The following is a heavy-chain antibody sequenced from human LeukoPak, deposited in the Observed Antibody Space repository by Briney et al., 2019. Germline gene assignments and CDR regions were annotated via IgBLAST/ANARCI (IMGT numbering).Heavy chain of an antibody. CDR3: ARYGDCSNGVCYFDY. D-gene: IGHD2-8*01. CDR1: GYTFTGYY. V-gene: IGHV1-2*02. J-gene: IGHJ4*02. Sequence: ASVKVSCKASGYTFTGYYIHWVRQAPGQGLEWMGWINPKSGGTNSAQKFQGRVTMTRDTSINTAYMELSRLRSDDTAVYYCARYGDCSNGVCYFDYWGQGTLVTVSS. CDR2: INPKSGGT.